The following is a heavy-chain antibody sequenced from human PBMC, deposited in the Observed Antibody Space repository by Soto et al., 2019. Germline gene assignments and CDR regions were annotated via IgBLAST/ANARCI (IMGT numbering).Heavy chain of an antibody. J-gene: IGHJ4*02. CDR3: ARVPNYDFWSGYYTDY. V-gene: IGHV3-7*01. CDR1: GFTFSSFW. CDR2: IKKDGSET. Sequence: GGSLRLSCAASGFTFSSFWMSWVRQAPGKGLEWVANIKKDGSETHYVDSVKGRFTITRDNAKNSLYLQMNSLRAEDTAVYYCARVPNYDFWSGYYTDYWGQGTLVTVSS. D-gene: IGHD3-3*01.